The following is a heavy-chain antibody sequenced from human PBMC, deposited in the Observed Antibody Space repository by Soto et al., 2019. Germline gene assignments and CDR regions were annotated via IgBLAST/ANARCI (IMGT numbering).Heavy chain of an antibody. D-gene: IGHD3-10*02. V-gene: IGHV1-46*03. Sequence: ASVKVSCKASGYTFTSYYMHWVRQAPGQGLEWMGIINPSGGSTSYAQKFQGRVTMTRDTSTSTVYMELSSLRSEDTAVYYCARALYFRGVRSALYYFDYWGPGALVTLFS. CDR1: GYTFTSYY. CDR2: INPSGGST. J-gene: IGHJ4*02. CDR3: ARALYFRGVRSALYYFDY.